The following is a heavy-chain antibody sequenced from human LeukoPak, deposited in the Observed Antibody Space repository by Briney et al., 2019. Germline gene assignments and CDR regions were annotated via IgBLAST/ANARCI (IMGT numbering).Heavy chain of an antibody. Sequence: SETLSLTCTVSGGSISSGDYYWSWIRQPPGKGLEWIAYMYYSGSTYYNPSLKSRVTMSADRSKNQLSLKLSSVTAADTAVYYCARPYYYDSRIDPWGQGILVTVSS. CDR3: ARPYYYDSRIDP. D-gene: IGHD3-22*01. V-gene: IGHV4-30-4*01. J-gene: IGHJ5*02. CDR1: GGSISSGDYY. CDR2: MYYSGST.